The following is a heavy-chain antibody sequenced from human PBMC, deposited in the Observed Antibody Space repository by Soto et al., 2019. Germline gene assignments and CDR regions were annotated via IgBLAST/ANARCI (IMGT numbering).Heavy chain of an antibody. CDR2: IYSGGST. Sequence: SETLSLTCAVSGGSISGRSNYWGWIRQPPGKGLEYIGSIYSGGSTYYNPSLKSRVTLSVDATQNQFSLRLTSVTAADTAVYYCARRHSATWLFDYWGLGTLVTVSS. CDR1: GGSISGRSNY. V-gene: IGHV4-39*01. CDR3: ARRHSATWLFDY. D-gene: IGHD3-9*01. J-gene: IGHJ4*02.